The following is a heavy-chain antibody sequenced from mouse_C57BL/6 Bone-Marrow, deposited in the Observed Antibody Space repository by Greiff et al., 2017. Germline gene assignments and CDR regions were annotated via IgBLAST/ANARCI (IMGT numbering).Heavy chain of an antibody. CDR2: IYPGNSDN. Sequence: VQLQQSGTVLARPGASVKMSCKISGYTFTSYWLHWGKQRPGQGLVWIGAIYPGNSDNSYNQKFKGKGKLTAVTSASPAYMELSRLTNEDSAVYYYTGGDYWGQGTSVTGSS. V-gene: IGHV1-5*01. CDR3: TGGDY. J-gene: IGHJ4*01. CDR1: GYTFTSYW.